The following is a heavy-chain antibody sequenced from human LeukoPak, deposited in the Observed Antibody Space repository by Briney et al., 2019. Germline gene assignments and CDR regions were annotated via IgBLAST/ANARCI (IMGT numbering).Heavy chain of an antibody. Sequence: SETLSLTCTVSGYSISSGYYWGWIRQPPGKGLEWIGSIYHSGSTYYNPSLKSRVTISVDTSKNQFSLKLSSVTAADTAVYYCAREGDHYYYGSGHLRDYFDYWGQGTLVTVSS. D-gene: IGHD3-10*01. CDR3: AREGDHYYYGSGHLRDYFDY. CDR2: IYHSGST. CDR1: GYSISSGYY. V-gene: IGHV4-38-2*02. J-gene: IGHJ4*02.